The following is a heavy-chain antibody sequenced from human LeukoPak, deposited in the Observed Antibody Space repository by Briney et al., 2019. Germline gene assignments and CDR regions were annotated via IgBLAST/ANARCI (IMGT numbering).Heavy chain of an antibody. CDR3: TRSLPIVGAPYYFDY. CDR2: IRSKANSYAT. J-gene: IGHJ4*02. D-gene: IGHD1-26*01. V-gene: IGHV3-73*01. Sequence: GGSLRLSCAASGFTFSGSAMHWVRQASGKGLEWVGRIRSKANSYATAYAASVKGRFTISRDDSKNTAYLQMSSLKTEDTAVYYCTRSLPIVGAPYYFDYWGQGTLVTVSS. CDR1: GFTFSGSA.